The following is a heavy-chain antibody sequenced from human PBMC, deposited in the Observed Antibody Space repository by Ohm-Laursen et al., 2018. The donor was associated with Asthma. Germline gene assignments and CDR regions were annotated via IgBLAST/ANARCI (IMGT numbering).Heavy chain of an antibody. D-gene: IGHD1-26*01. V-gene: IGHV3-33*06. Sequence: SLRLSCAASGFIFSNYGMHWVRQAPGKGLEWVAVIWYDGSNKYYGDSVKGRFTISRDNSKNTVYLQMNSLRAEDTAVYYCTKLKLGGTTGYRNWFDPWGQGTLVTVSS. CDR1: GFIFSNYG. J-gene: IGHJ5*02. CDR2: IWYDGSNK. CDR3: TKLKLGGTTGYRNWFDP.